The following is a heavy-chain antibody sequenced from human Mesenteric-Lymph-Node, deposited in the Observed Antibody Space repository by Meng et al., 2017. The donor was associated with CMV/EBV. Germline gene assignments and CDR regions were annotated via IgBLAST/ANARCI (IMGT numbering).Heavy chain of an antibody. CDR2: VHYTGST. J-gene: IGHJ5*02. CDR3: ARPFPSWQSPRLDPFGA. D-gene: IGHD6-19*01. V-gene: IGHV4-39*01. CDR1: GDSISSFYY. Sequence: QLQLRESGPGQVKLSETLSLTCTVSGDSISSFYYWGWIRQPPGRGLEWIGSVHYTGSTYYSPSLKSRVTVSVDTSKNQFSLRLTSVTAADTAVYYCARPFPSWQSPRLDPFGAWGQGTLVTVSS.